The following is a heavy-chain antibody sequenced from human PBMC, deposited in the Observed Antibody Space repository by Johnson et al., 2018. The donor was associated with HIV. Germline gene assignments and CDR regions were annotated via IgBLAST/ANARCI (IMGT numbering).Heavy chain of an antibody. CDR2: INWNGGST. Sequence: VQLVESGGGVVRPGGFLRLSCAASGFTFDDFGMSWVRQAPGKGLEWVSGINWNGGSTGYADSVKGRFTISKDNSRNTLFLHMNSLRADDTAVYYCARETDIAPYSGSYPTQAFDIWGQGTMVTVSS. CDR3: ARETDIAPYSGSYPTQAFDI. V-gene: IGHV3-20*04. CDR1: GFTFDDFG. D-gene: IGHD1-26*01. J-gene: IGHJ3*02.